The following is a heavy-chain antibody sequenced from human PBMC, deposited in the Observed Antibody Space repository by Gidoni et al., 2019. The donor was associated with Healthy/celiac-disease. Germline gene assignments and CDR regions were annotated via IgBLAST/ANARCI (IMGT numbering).Heavy chain of an antibody. V-gene: IGHV3-23*01. CDR3: AKTLGGVGDYGDAYFDY. CDR2: ISGSGGST. J-gene: IGHJ4*02. D-gene: IGHD4-17*01. CDR1: GFTFSSYA. Sequence: EVQLLESGGGLVQPGGSLRLSCAASGFTFSSYAMSWVRQAPGKGLEWVSAISGSGGSTYYADSVKGRFTISRDNSKNTLYLQMNSLRAEDTAVYYCAKTLGGVGDYGDAYFDYWGQGTLVTVSS.